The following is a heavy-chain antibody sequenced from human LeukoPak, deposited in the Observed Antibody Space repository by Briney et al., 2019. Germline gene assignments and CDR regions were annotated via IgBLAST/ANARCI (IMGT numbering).Heavy chain of an antibody. CDR1: GLTFSDSY. J-gene: IGHJ3*02. CDR3: AKDRGSSGYDDAFDM. V-gene: IGHV3-9*01. CDR2: ISWNSRTI. D-gene: IGHD5-12*01. Sequence: GGSLRLSCAASGLTFSDSYMSWVRQVPGKGLEWVSLISWNSRTISYADSVKGRFSISRDNAKNSLYLQMNSLRTEDTAVYYCAKDRGSSGYDDAFDMWGQGTMVTVSS.